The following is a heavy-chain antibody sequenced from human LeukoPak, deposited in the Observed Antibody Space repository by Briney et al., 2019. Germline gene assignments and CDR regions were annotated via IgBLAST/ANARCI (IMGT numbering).Heavy chain of an antibody. J-gene: IGHJ5*02. CDR3: ARDQTGITVAATGWFDP. D-gene: IGHD6-19*01. CDR1: GFTFSDYY. V-gene: IGHV3-11*04. CDR2: ISNSGTTR. Sequence: GGSLRLSCAASGFTFSDYYMSWIRQAPGWGLEWVSYISNSGTTRYYADSVKGRFTISRDNAKNSLYLQMNSLRAEDTAMYYCARDQTGITVAATGWFDPWGQGTLVTVSS.